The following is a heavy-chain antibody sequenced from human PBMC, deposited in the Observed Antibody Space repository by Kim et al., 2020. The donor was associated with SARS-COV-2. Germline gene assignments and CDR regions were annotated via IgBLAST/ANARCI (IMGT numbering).Heavy chain of an antibody. V-gene: IGHV3-23*01. J-gene: IGHJ4*02. Sequence: ADSVKGRFTISRDKSKNTLYLQMTSLRAEDTAVYYCAKASITMVVVAPDYWGQGTLVTVSS. CDR3: AKASITMVVVAPDY. D-gene: IGHD3-22*01.